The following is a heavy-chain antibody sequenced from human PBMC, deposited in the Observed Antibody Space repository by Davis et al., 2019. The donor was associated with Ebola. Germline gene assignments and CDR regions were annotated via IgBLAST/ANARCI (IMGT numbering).Heavy chain of an antibody. J-gene: IGHJ4*02. D-gene: IGHD1-20*01. CDR1: GGTFSSYA. Sequence: ASVKVSCKASGGTFSSYAISWVRQAPGQRLEWTGWINAGNGNTQYSQKFQGRVTITRDTSASTAYMELSSLRSEDTAVYYCARGRYVPSLTAYFDYWGQGTLVTVSS. CDR3: ARGRYVPSLTAYFDY. V-gene: IGHV1-3*01. CDR2: INAGNGNT.